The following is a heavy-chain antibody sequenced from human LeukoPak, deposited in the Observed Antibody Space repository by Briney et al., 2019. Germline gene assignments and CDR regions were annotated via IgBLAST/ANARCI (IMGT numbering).Heavy chain of an antibody. CDR1: GGTFSSYA. V-gene: IGHV1-69*05. D-gene: IGHD3-22*01. Sequence: ASVKVSCKASGGTFSSYAISWVRQAPGQGLEWMGGIIPIFGTANYAQKFQGRVTITTDESTSTAYMELSSLRSEDTAVYYCARGYYYYDGSGYHAALDYWGQGTLVTVSS. CDR2: IIPIFGTA. J-gene: IGHJ4*02. CDR3: ARGYYYYDGSGYHAALDY.